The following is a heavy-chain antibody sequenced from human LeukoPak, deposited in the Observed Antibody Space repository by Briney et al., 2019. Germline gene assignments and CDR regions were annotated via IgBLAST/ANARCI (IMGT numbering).Heavy chain of an antibody. CDR3: AKGTPMTTVTTSWDDAFDI. D-gene: IGHD4-11*01. CDR2: ISGSGGST. V-gene: IGHV3-23*01. Sequence: GGSLGLSCAASGFTFSSYAMSWVRQAPGKGLEWVSAISGSGGSTYYADSVKGRFTIPRDNSKNTLYLQMNSLRAEDTAVYYCAKGTPMTTVTTSWDDAFDIWGQGTMVTVSS. J-gene: IGHJ3*02. CDR1: GFTFSSYA.